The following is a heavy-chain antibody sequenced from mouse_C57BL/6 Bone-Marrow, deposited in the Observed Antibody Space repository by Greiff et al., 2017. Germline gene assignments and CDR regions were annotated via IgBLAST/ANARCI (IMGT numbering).Heavy chain of an antibody. CDR3: ARRGAAGYFDM. Sequence: EVNVVESGGGLVKPGGSLKLSCAASGFTFSSYTMSWVRQTPEKRLEWVAIISGGGGNTYYPDSVKGRFTISRDNAKNTRYLQMSSLRSEDTALYYCARRGAAGYFDMWGTGTTVTVSS. V-gene: IGHV5-9*01. J-gene: IGHJ1*03. CDR1: GFTFSSYT. D-gene: IGHD6-1*01. CDR2: ISGGGGNT.